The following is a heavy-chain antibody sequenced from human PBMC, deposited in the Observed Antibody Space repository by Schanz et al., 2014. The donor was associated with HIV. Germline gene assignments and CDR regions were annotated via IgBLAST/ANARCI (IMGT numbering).Heavy chain of an antibody. D-gene: IGHD3-10*01. CDR3: ARENPLYYYLHGGPFDI. J-gene: IGHJ3*02. CDR1: GFTFRNYG. CDR2: IWFDGTQK. V-gene: IGHV3-33*01. Sequence: QVHLVESGGGVVQPGKSLRLSCAASGFTFRNYGIHWVRQAPGKGLSWVAVIWFDGTQKIYADSVKGRFTISRDDSANTVHLQMSSVRAEDTAVYYCARENPLYYYLHGGPFDIWGQGTMVTVSS.